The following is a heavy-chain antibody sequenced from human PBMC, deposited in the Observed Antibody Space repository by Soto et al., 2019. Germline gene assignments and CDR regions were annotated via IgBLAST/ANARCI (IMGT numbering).Heavy chain of an antibody. J-gene: IGHJ4*02. V-gene: IGHV3-21*01. CDR2: ISSSSSYI. D-gene: IGHD6-13*01. CDR3: ARRTAAAGDFDY. CDR1: GFTFSSYS. Sequence: GGSLRLSCAASGFTFSSYSMNWVRQAPGKGLEWVSSISSSSSYIYYADSVKGRFTISRDNAKNSLYLQMNSLRAEDTAVDYCARRTAAAGDFDYWGQGTLVTVSS.